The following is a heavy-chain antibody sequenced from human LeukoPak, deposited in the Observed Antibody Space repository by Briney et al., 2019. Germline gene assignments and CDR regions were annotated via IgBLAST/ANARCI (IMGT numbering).Heavy chain of an antibody. CDR2: INHSGST. V-gene: IGHV4-34*01. CDR3: ARRTYDSSGYYYVEDY. D-gene: IGHD3-22*01. CDR1: GGSFSGYY. J-gene: IGHJ4*02. Sequence: SETLSLTCAVYGGSFSGYYWSWIRQPPGKGLEWIGEINHSGSTNYNPSLMSRVTISVDTSKNQFSLKLSSVTAADTAVYYCARRTYDSSGYYYVEDYWGQGTLVTVSS.